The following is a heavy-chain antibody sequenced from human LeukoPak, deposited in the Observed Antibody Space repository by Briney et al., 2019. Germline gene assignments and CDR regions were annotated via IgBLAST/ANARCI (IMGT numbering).Heavy chain of an antibody. J-gene: IGHJ4*02. CDR3: AKDGDNGYDYVWGSYRFPY. V-gene: IGHV3-23*01. D-gene: IGHD3-16*02. CDR2: ISGGT. Sequence: GGSLRLSCAASGFTFSSYAMNWVRQAPGKGLEWVSAISGGTYYADSVKGRFTISRDNSKNTLYLQMSSLRAEDTAVYYCAKDGDNGYDYVWGSYRFPYWGQGTLVTVSS. CDR1: GFTFSSYA.